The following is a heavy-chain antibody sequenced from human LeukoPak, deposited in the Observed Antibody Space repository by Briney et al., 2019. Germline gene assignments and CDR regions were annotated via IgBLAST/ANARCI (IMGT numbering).Heavy chain of an antibody. V-gene: IGHV3-74*01. CDR3: ARISSDSISYYDH. J-gene: IGHJ4*02. CDR2: ISSEGSTI. D-gene: IGHD3-22*01. CDR1: GITFSTYW. Sequence: PGGSLRLSCAGSGITFSTYWMLWVRQAPGKGLVWVSRISSEGSTISYADSVKGRFTISRDNAKNTLFLQMNSLRAEDTAVYYCARISSDSISYYDHWGQGTLVTVSS.